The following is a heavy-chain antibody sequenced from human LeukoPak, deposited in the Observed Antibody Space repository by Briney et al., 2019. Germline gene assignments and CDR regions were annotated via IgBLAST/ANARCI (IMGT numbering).Heavy chain of an antibody. CDR2: FHPSSGGA. J-gene: IGHJ4*02. Sequence: ASVAVSCKAPAYTFTDYYVHWVRQAPGQGLEWMGWFHPSSGGAGYAQKFQGRVIMTSDTSISTAYMQLTRLRSDDTAVYYCAIKRIRGNPFDYWGQGTLVTVSS. CDR1: AYTFTDYY. V-gene: IGHV1-2*02. D-gene: IGHD2/OR15-2a*01. CDR3: AIKRIRGNPFDY.